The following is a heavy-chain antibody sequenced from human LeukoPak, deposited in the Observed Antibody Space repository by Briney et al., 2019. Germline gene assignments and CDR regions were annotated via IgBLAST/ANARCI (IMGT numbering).Heavy chain of an antibody. CDR1: GFTFSKFG. D-gene: IGHD3-3*01. Sequence: GGSLRLSCATSGFTFSKFGVHWVRQAPGKGLEWVAVISYDGSNKYYADSVKGRFTISRDNSKNTLYLQMNSLRAEDTAVYYCARDYYDFWSGYYGGDYWGQGTLVTVSS. CDR3: ARDYYDFWSGYYGGDY. CDR2: ISYDGSNK. V-gene: IGHV3-30-3*01. J-gene: IGHJ4*02.